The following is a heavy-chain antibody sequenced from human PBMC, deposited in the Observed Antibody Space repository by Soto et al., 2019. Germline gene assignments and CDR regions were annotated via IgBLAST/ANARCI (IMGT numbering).Heavy chain of an antibody. D-gene: IGHD6-19*01. CDR3: ARDTASSGWSNRFDL. V-gene: IGHV3-30-3*01. J-gene: IGHJ5*02. CDR2: ISSDGVNK. CDR1: GFSFSVSA. Sequence: WGSLRLSCAASGFSFSVSAMHWVLLAPGKGLEWVAIISSDGVNKYYTDSVKGRFTVSRDNSRNALYVQMNSLKPEDTAVYYCARDTASSGWSNRFDLWGQGTLVTVSS.